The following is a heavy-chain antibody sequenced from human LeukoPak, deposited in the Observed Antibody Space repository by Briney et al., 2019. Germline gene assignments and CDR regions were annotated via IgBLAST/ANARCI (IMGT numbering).Heavy chain of an antibody. CDR3: AREWPYSSSWYGGFDY. J-gene: IGHJ4*02. D-gene: IGHD6-13*01. CDR1: GFTFSTSG. CDR2: ISLSSSTI. V-gene: IGHV3-48*01. Sequence: PGGSLRLSCAASGFTFSTSGMNWVRQAPGKGLEWVSYISLSSSTIYYADSVKGRFTISRDNAKNSLYLQMNSLRAEDTARYYCAREWPYSSSWYGGFDYWGQGTLVTVSS.